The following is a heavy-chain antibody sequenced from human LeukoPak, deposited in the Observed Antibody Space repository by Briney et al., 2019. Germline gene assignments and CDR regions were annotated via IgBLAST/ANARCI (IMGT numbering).Heavy chain of an antibody. CDR2: TYYRSRWYN. J-gene: IGHJ4*02. Sequence: SQTLSLTCAISGDSVPSTNAAWNWIRQSPSRGLEWLGRTYYRSRWYNDYAVSVKSRITISPDPSKNHFSLQLNSVTPEDTAVYYCARSTGWLNGHWGQGTLVTVSS. CDR3: ARSTGWLNGH. D-gene: IGHD2-8*02. CDR1: GDSVPSTNAA. V-gene: IGHV6-1*01.